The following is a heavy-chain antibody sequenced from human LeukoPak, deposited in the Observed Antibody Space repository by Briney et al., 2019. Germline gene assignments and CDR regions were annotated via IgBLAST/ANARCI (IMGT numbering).Heavy chain of an antibody. CDR2: INHSGGT. V-gene: IGHV4-34*01. CDR1: GGSISGYY. Sequence: PAETLSLTCAVYGGSISGYYWSWIRQPPGKGVEWIGEINHSGGTDYNPSLKSRVTISVDTSKSQYSLNLNSVTAADTAVYYCAASIAAPGRLRVFDIWGQGTMVTVSS. CDR3: AASIAAPGRLRVFDI. D-gene: IGHD6-13*01. J-gene: IGHJ3*02.